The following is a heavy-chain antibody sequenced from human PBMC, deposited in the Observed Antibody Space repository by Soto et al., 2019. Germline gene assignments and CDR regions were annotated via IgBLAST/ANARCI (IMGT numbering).Heavy chain of an antibody. Sequence: EVQLVESGGGLVQPGTSLRLSCAASGFTFDDYAMHWVRQAPGKGLEWVSGITWNGGRMDYADSVRGRFAISRDNAKNSLYLQMNSLRPEDTALYFCAKEGPRRTQSTCYYNVGVWGKGTTVTVSS. CDR3: AKEGPRRTQSTCYYNVGV. CDR1: GFTFDDYA. V-gene: IGHV3-9*01. J-gene: IGHJ6*03. D-gene: IGHD4-4*01. CDR2: ITWNGGRM.